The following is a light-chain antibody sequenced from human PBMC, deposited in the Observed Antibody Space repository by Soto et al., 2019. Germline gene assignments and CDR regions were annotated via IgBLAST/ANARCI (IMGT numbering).Light chain of an antibody. J-gene: IGKJ1*01. CDR2: DAS. V-gene: IGKV3-15*01. Sequence: EIVMTQSPATLSVSPGERATLSCRASQSVSSNLAWYQQKPGQAPRLLLYDASTRTTGIPARFSGSVSGTEFALTLSSLQSEDFADYYCQQYNNWPRAFGQGNKVEIK. CDR3: QQYNNWPRA. CDR1: QSVSSN.